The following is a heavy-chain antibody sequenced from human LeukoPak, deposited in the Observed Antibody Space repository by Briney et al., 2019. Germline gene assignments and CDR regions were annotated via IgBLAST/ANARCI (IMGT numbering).Heavy chain of an antibody. CDR2: INHSGST. CDR1: GGSFSGYY. V-gene: IGHV4-34*01. Sequence: PSETLSLTCAVYGGSFSGYYWSWIRQPPGKGLEWIGEINHSGSTNYNPSLKSRVTISVDTSKNQFSLKLSSVTAADTAVYYCARKGSPGDPYWGQGTLVTVSS. J-gene: IGHJ4*02. CDR3: ARKGSPGDPY. D-gene: IGHD7-27*01.